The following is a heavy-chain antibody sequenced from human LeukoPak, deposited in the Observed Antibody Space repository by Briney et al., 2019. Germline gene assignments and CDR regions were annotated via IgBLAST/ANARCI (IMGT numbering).Heavy chain of an antibody. D-gene: IGHD3-10*01. J-gene: IGHJ4*02. CDR2: IYYSGST. V-gene: IGHV4-39*01. CDR1: GGSITSSKYF. Sequence: PSETLSLTCAVSGGSITSSKYFWGWIRQPPGKGLEWIGSIYYSGSTYYNPSLKSRVTISVDTSKNQFSLKLSSVTAADTAVYYCARLSLWFGELPDYWGQGTLVTVSP. CDR3: ARLSLWFGELPDY.